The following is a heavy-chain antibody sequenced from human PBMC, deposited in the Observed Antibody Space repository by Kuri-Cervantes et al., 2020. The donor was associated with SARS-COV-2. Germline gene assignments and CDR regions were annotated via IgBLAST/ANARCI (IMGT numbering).Heavy chain of an antibody. CDR2: MNPSSGDT. V-gene: IGHV1-8*01. J-gene: IGHJ3*01. CDR3: ARQSYDSSGYFPLNAFDL. CDR1: GYTFTNYV. Sequence: ASVKVSCKASGYTFTNYVINWVRQATGQGLELMGWMNPSSGDTGYAQKFQGRVTMTRSTSESTAYMELSSLRSEDTAVYYCARQSYDSSGYFPLNAFDLWGQGTMVTVSS. D-gene: IGHD3-22*01.